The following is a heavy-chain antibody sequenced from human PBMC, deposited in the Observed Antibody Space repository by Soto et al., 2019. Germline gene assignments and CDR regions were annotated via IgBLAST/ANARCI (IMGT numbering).Heavy chain of an antibody. CDR3: ARNRGGITMIVVVIPDAFDI. D-gene: IGHD3-22*01. Sequence: SETLSLTCTVCGGSISSSSYYWGWIRQPPGKGLEWSGSIYYSGSTYYNPCLKSRVTISVDRCKNQFSLKLSSVTAADTAVYYCARNRGGITMIVVVIPDAFDIWGQGTMVTVSS. V-gene: IGHV4-39*01. CDR1: GGSISSSSYY. J-gene: IGHJ3*02. CDR2: IYYSGST.